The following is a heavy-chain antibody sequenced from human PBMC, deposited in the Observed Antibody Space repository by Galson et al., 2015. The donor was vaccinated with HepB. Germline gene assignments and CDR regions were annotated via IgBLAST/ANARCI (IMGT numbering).Heavy chain of an antibody. J-gene: IGHJ4*02. D-gene: IGHD3-3*01. V-gene: IGHV3-23*01. CDR1: GFTFSSYA. CDR2: ISGSGGST. Sequence: SLRLSCAASGFTFSSYAMSWVRQAPGKGLEWVSAISGSGGSTYYADSAKGRFTISRDNSKNTLYLQMNSLRAEDTAVYYCAKDQSITIFGVVTDSSFDYWGQGTLVTVSS. CDR3: AKDQSITIFGVVTDSSFDY.